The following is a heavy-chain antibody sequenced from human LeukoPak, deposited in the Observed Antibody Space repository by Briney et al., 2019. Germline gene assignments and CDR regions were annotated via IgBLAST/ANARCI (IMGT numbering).Heavy chain of an antibody. CDR2: INPNSGGT. D-gene: IGHD3-22*01. J-gene: IGHJ1*01. V-gene: IGHV1-2*02. CDR3: ARDNYDSSGLFQH. CDR1: GYTFTSYG. Sequence: GASVKVSCKASGYTFTSYGISWVRQAPGQGLEWMGWINPNSGGTNYAQKFQGRVTMTRDTSISTAYMELSRLRSDDTAVYYCARDNYDSSGLFQHWGQGTLVTVSS.